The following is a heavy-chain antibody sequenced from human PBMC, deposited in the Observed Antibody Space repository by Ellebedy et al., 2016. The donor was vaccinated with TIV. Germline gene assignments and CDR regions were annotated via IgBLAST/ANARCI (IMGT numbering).Heavy chain of an antibody. CDR3: ARSGYYGYMRKYYFDS. V-gene: IGHV5-51*01. CDR1: GYSFTSYW. CDR2: IYPGDSDT. D-gene: IGHD5-24*01. Sequence: GESLKISCKGSGYSFTSYWIGWVRQMPGKGLEWMGIIYPGDSDTRYSPSFQGQVTISADKSISTAYLQWSSLKASDTAIYYCARSGYYGYMRKYYFDSWGQGTLVTVSS. J-gene: IGHJ4*02.